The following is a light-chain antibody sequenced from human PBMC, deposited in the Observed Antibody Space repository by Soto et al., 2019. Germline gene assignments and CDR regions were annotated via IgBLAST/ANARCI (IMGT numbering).Light chain of an antibody. Sequence: QSVLTQSPSASASLGASVKLTCTLSSGHSSYAIAWHQQQPDKGPRFLMKLNSDGSHSKGDGIPDRFSGSSSGAERYLTISSLQSEDEADYYCQTWGTGIRVFGGGTQLTVL. J-gene: IGLJ2*01. CDR3: QTWGTGIRV. V-gene: IGLV4-69*01. CDR1: SGHSSYA. CDR2: LNSDGSH.